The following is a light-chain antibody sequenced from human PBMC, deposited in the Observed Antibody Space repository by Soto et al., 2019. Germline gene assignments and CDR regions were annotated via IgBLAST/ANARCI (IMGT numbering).Light chain of an antibody. CDR3: QAWDSSADNYV. V-gene: IGLV3-1*01. CDR2: QDT. J-gene: IGLJ1*01. Sequence: YELTQPPSVSVSPGQSASITCSGDNLGDKYICWYQQKPGQSAVLVIYQDTKRPSGIPARFSGSNSGKTATLTISGTQAMDEADYYCQAWDSSADNYVFGTGTKVTVL. CDR1: NLGDKY.